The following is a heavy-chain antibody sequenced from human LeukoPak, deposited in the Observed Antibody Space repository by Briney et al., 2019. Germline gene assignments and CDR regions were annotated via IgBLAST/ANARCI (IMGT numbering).Heavy chain of an antibody. D-gene: IGHD4-17*01. V-gene: IGHV1-69*04. Sequence: SVKVSCEASGGTFSSYAISWVRQAPGQGLEWMGRIIPILGIANYAQKFQGRVTITADKSTSTAYMELSSLRSEDTAVYYCARTDGASVYYFDYWGQGTLVTVSS. J-gene: IGHJ4*02. CDR3: ARTDGASVYYFDY. CDR2: IIPILGIA. CDR1: GGTFSSYA.